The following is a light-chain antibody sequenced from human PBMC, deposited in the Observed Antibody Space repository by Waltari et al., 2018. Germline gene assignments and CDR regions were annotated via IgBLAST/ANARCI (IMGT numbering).Light chain of an antibody. CDR3: SSYAGSSKGV. Sequence: QSALTQPASVSGSPGQSITISCTGTSSDVGNYKRVSWYQQHPGKAPKLMIYAGSKRPEGVSDRFSGSKSGDMASLTISGLQPEDEAEYFCSSYAGSSKGVFGGGTKVTVL. CDR1: SSDVGNYKR. V-gene: IGLV2-23*01. J-gene: IGLJ2*01. CDR2: AGS.